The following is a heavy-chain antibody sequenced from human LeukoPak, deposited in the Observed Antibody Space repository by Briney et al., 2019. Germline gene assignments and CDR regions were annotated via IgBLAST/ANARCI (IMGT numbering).Heavy chain of an antibody. CDR2: ISSSSSYI. J-gene: IGHJ4*02. CDR1: GFTFSSYS. D-gene: IGHD2/OR15-2a*01. V-gene: IGHV3-21*05. Sequence: GGSLRLSCAASGFTFSSYSMNWVRQAPGKGLEWVSYISSSSSYIYYADSVKGRFTISRDNAKNSLYLQMNSLRAEDTAVYYCARDRIYGRPKPILFDYWGQGTLVTVSS. CDR3: ARDRIYGRPKPILFDY.